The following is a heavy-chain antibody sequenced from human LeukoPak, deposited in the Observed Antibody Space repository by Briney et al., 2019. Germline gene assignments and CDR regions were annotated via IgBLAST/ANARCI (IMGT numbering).Heavy chain of an antibody. Sequence: GGSLRLSCAASGFTFSSYAMHWVRQAPGKGLEWMAVISYDGSNKYYADSVKGRFTISRDNSKDTLYLQMSSLRAEDTAVYYCARHHYGSGSDDAFDIWGQGTMVTVSS. CDR1: GFTFSSYA. J-gene: IGHJ3*02. V-gene: IGHV3-30*04. D-gene: IGHD3-10*01. CDR3: ARHHYGSGSDDAFDI. CDR2: ISYDGSNK.